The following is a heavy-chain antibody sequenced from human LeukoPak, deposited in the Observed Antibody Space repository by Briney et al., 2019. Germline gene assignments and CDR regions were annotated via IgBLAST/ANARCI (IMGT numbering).Heavy chain of an antibody. Sequence: PGGSLRLSCAASGFIVSSNYMSWVRQAPGKGLEWVSVIYSGGSTYYADSVKGRFTISRDNSKNTLYLQMNSLRAEDTAVYYCARTDYSNYGAPFDYWGQGTLVTVSS. J-gene: IGHJ4*02. V-gene: IGHV3-66*01. CDR2: IYSGGST. CDR3: ARTDYSNYGAPFDY. CDR1: GFIVSSNY. D-gene: IGHD4-4*01.